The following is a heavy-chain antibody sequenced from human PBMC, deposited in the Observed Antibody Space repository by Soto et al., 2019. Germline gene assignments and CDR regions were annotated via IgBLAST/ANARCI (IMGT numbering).Heavy chain of an antibody. CDR3: ARVGIIAVAGTTNWFDP. V-gene: IGHV1-69*13. Sequence: EASVKVSCKASGGTFSSYAISWVRQAPGQGLEWMGGIIPIFGTANYAQKFQGRVTITADESTSTAYMELSSLRSEDTAVYYCARVGIIAVAGTTNWFDPWGQGTLVTVSS. J-gene: IGHJ5*02. CDR2: IIPIFGTA. D-gene: IGHD6-19*01. CDR1: GGTFSSYA.